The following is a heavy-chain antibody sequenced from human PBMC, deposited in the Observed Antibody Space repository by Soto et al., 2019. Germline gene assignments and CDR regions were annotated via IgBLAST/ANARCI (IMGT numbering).Heavy chain of an antibody. CDR3: ARQVDLVVTAIAVNWFDP. D-gene: IGHD2-21*02. CDR2: IYYSGST. J-gene: IGHJ5*02. V-gene: IGHV4-39*01. CDR1: GGSISSSSYY. Sequence: QLQLQESGPGLVKPSETLSLTCTVSGGSISSSSYYWGWIRQPPGKGLEWIGSIYYSGSTYYNPSLKSRVTISLNPSKNPFSLKLSSVTAADTAVYYCARQVDLVVTAIAVNWFDPWGQGTLVTVSS.